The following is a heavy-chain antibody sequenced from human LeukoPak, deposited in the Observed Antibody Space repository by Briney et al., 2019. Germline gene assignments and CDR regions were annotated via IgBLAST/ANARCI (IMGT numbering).Heavy chain of an antibody. CDR1: GGSISTYY. D-gene: IGHD2-15*01. CDR3: AKFASVAGGTNWFDA. J-gene: IGHJ5*02. CDR2: IHYSGST. V-gene: IGHV4-59*08. Sequence: SETLSLTCSVSGGSISTYYWSWIRQPPGKGLKWIAWIHYSGSTNYNPSLKSRVTISLDTSKNQFSLKLSSVTAADTAVYHCAKFASVAGGTNWFDAWGQGTLVTVSA.